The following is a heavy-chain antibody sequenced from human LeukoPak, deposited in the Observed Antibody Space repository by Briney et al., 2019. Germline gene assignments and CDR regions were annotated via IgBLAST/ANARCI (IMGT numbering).Heavy chain of an antibody. CDR1: GYTFTSYY. CDR2: INPSGGRS. CDR3: ARETEPTRYSSSWYGLGTDSFDI. D-gene: IGHD6-13*01. Sequence: ASLKVSCKASGYTFTSYYMHWVRPAPGQGLEWKGIINPSGGRSSYAQKFQERVTMNRDTSTSTHYMELGSLSSAGTAVYYCARETEPTRYSSSWYGLGTDSFDIWGQGTMVTVSS. V-gene: IGHV1-46*01. J-gene: IGHJ3*02.